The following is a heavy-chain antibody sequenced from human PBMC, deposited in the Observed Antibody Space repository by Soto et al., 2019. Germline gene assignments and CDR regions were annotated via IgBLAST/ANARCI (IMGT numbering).Heavy chain of an antibody. CDR2: IMPVFRTT. J-gene: IGHJ6*02. V-gene: IGHV1-69*01. CDR3: ARSAPYRLIRTPAGNQYYCPVDV. D-gene: IGHD1-1*01. Sequence: QVQLVQSGAEVKKPGSSVKVSCKASGRNFSSYAISRLRQAPGQGLEWMGGIMPVFRTTNYEQKLQGRVTITADGSTSTAYRELSSLTSADPAVYYCARSAPYRLIRTPAGNQYYCPVDVWGQATAVTVS. CDR1: GRNFSSYA.